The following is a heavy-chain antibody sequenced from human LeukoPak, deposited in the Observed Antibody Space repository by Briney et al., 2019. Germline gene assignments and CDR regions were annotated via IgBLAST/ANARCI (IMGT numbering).Heavy chain of an antibody. CDR2: INPSGGST. Sequence: ASVKVSCKASGYTFTSSYIHWVRQAPGQGLEWMGTINPSGGSTTFAQKFQGRVTMTRDTSTSTLYMELSSLESDDTAMYFCARAVAAGRRFDYWGQGTLAIVSS. V-gene: IGHV1-46*01. CDR1: GYTFTSSY. J-gene: IGHJ4*02. D-gene: IGHD6-13*01. CDR3: ARAVAAGRRFDY.